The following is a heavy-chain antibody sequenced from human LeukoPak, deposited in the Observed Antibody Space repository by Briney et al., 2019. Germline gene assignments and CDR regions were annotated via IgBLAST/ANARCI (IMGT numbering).Heavy chain of an antibody. CDR1: GYTFTSYY. D-gene: IGHD2-15*01. CDR3: ARDLGEYCSGGSCYYYYGMDV. V-gene: IGHV1-46*01. Sequence: ASVKVSCKASGYTFTSYYMHWVRQAPGQGLEWMGIINPSGGSTSYAQKFQGRVTMTRDTSTSTVYMELSSLRSEDTAVYYCARDLGEYCSGGSCYYYYGMDVWGQGTTVTVSS. CDR2: INPSGGST. J-gene: IGHJ6*02.